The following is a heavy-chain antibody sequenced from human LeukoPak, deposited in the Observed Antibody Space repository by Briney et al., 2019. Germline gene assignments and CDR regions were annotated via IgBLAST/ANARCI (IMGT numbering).Heavy chain of an antibody. CDR1: GGSFSGYY. CDR2: INHSGGT. J-gene: IGHJ5*02. V-gene: IGHV4-34*01. Sequence: SETLSLTCAVYGGSFSGYYLSWIRQPPGKGLEWIGEINHSGGTNYNPSLKSRVTISVDTSKNQFSLKLSSVTAADTAVYYCARDLPRRYCSSTSCYTWGQGTLVTVSS. D-gene: IGHD2-2*02. CDR3: ARDLPRRYCSSTSCYT.